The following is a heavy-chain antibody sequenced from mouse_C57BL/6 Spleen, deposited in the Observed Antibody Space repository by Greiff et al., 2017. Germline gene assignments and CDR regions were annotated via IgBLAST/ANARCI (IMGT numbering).Heavy chain of an antibody. Sequence: EVHLVESGGGLVQPGESLKLPCESNEYEFPSHDMSWVRKTPETRLELVAAINSDGGSTYYTDTMERRFIISRDNTKKTLYLQMSSLRSEDTALYYCARHCYDQISRGDAMDYWGQGTSVTVSS. CDR2: INSDGGST. J-gene: IGHJ4*01. CDR3: ARHCYDQISRGDAMDY. D-gene: IGHD2-12*01. CDR1: EYEFPSHD. V-gene: IGHV5-2*01.